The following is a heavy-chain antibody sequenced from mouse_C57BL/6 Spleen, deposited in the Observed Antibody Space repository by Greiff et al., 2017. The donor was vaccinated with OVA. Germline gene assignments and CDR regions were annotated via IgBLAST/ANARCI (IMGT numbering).Heavy chain of an antibody. CDR1: GYSITSGYY. V-gene: IGHV3-6*01. D-gene: IGHD2-4*01. CDR3: ARGGSDYDDPYFDY. J-gene: IGHJ2*01. CDR2: IRYDGSN. Sequence: DVQLQESGPGLVKPSQSLSLTCSVTGYSITSGYYWNWIRQLPGNKLEWMGYIRYDGSNNYNPSLKNRISITRDTSKNQFFLKLNSVTTEDTATYYCARGGSDYDDPYFDYWGQGTTLTVSS.